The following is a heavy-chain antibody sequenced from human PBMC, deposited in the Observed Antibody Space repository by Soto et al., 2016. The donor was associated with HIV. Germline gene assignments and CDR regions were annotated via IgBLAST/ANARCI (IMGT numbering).Heavy chain of an antibody. J-gene: IGHJ3*02. Sequence: EVQLVESGGGVVRPGGSLRLSCAASGFTFDEYGMSWVRQAPGKGLEWVSGINWNGGSTGYADSVKGRFTISRDNAKNSLYLQMNSLRAEDTALYYCARVLTHTVTTALCDAFDIWGQGTMVTVSS. V-gene: IGHV3-20*04. CDR3: ARVLTHTVTTALCDAFDI. CDR1: GFTFDEYG. CDR2: INWNGGST. D-gene: IGHD4-17*01.